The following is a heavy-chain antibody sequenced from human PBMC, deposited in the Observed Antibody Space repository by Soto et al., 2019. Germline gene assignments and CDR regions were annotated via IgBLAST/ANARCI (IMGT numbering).Heavy chain of an antibody. V-gene: IGHV4-39*01. CDR1: GGSISSSSYY. J-gene: IGHJ5*02. CDR2: IYYSGST. Sequence: SETLSLTCTVSGGSISSSSYYWGWIRQPPGKGLEWIGSIYYSGSTYYNPSLKSRVTISVDTSKNQFSLKLSSVTAADTAVYYCARGNAMVRGVPFDPWGQGTLVTVSS. D-gene: IGHD3-10*01. CDR3: ARGNAMVRGVPFDP.